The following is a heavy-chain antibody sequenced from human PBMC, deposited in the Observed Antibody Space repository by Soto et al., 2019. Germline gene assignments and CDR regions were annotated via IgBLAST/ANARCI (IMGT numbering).Heavy chain of an antibody. D-gene: IGHD6-13*01. CDR1: GFTFSDYY. CDR3: ARPAIPYSSSWYSNY. CDR2: ISSSGSTI. V-gene: IGHV3-11*01. J-gene: IGHJ4*02. Sequence: GGSLRLSCAASGFTFSDYYMSWIRQAPGKGLEWVSYISSSGSTICYADSVKGRFTISRDNAKNSLYLQMNSLRAEDTAVYYCARPAIPYSSSWYSNYWGQGTLVTVSS.